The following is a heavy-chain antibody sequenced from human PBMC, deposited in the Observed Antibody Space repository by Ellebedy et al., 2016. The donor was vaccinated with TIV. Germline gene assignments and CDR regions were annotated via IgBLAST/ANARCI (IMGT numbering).Heavy chain of an antibody. V-gene: IGHV3-33*06. Sequence: GESLKISCEASGFSFDIYSMHWVRQAPGKGLEWVAVIWYDGSNKYYADAVKGRFTISRDNSKNTLYLQMNSLRAEDTAVYYCAKDDDVSVRIRFDPWGQGTLVTVSS. J-gene: IGHJ5*02. CDR3: AKDDDVSVRIRFDP. CDR1: GFSFDIYS. D-gene: IGHD3-16*01. CDR2: IWYDGSNK.